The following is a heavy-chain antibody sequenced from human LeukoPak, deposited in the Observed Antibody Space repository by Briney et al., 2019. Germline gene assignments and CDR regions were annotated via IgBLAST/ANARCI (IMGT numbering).Heavy chain of an antibody. CDR3: ASYGSGSYFDY. Sequence: SVKVSCKASGGTFSSYAISWVRQAPGQGLEWMGRITPIFGTANYAQKFQGRVTITTDESTSTAYMELSSLRSEDTAVYYCASYGSGSYFDYWGQGTLVAVSS. CDR1: GGTFSSYA. J-gene: IGHJ4*02. CDR2: ITPIFGTA. V-gene: IGHV1-69*05. D-gene: IGHD3-10*01.